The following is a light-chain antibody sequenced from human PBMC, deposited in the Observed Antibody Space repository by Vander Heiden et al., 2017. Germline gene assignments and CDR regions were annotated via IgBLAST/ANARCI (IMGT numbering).Light chain of an antibody. CDR2: AAS. V-gene: IGKV1-8*01. CDR1: QGISGY. J-gene: IGKJ4*01. CDR3: QQDDTYPLT. Sequence: AIRMTQSPSSFSASTGDRVTITCRASQGISGYLAWYQQKPGKAPKLLISAASTLQSGVPSRFSGSGSGTNFTFTITCLQSEDFATYYCQQDDTYPLTFGGGTKAEIQ.